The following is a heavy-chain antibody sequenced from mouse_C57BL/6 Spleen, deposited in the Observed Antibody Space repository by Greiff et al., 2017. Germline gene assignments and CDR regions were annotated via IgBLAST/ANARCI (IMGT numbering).Heavy chain of an antibody. CDR2: IWSGGST. CDR1: GFSLTSYG. J-gene: IGHJ4*01. V-gene: IGHV2-2*01. Sequence: VQLQQSGPGLVQPSQSLSITCTVSGFSLTSYGVHWVRQSPGKGLEWLGVIWSGGSTDYNAAFISSLSISKNKSRIQFFFKMNSLQADDTAILYCARKATTAHYYAMDDWGQGTSVTVSS. D-gene: IGHD1-2*01. CDR3: ARKATTAHYYAMDD.